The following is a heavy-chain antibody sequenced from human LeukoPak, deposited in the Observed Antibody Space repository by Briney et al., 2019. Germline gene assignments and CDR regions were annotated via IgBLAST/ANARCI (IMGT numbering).Heavy chain of an antibody. CDR2: ISSSSSTI. CDR3: ARIGYCSSASCRHALDY. Sequence: GGPLRLSCAASGFPFSSYSMNWVRQAPGKGLEWVSYISSSSSTIYYADSVKGRFTISRDNAKNSLYLQVNSLRAEDTAVHYCARIGYCSSASCRHALDYWGQGTLVTVSS. V-gene: IGHV3-48*01. D-gene: IGHD2-2*01. J-gene: IGHJ4*02. CDR1: GFPFSSYS.